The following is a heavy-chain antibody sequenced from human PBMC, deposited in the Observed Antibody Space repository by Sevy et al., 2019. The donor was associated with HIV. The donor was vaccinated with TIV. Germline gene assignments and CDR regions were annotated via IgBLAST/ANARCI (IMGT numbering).Heavy chain of an antibody. V-gene: IGHV3-23*01. CDR1: GFTFSSYA. J-gene: IGHJ6*02. Sequence: GGSLRLSCAASGFTFSSYAMNWVRQAPGKGLEWVSAINGKGRSTHYADSVEGRFTISRNNSKNTPYLQMNSLKAEDTAVYYWAKTIDSGGGVVPAANYYYYGLDVWGQGTTVTVSS. D-gene: IGHD2-2*01. CDR2: INGKGRST. CDR3: AKTIDSGGGVVPAANYYYYGLDV.